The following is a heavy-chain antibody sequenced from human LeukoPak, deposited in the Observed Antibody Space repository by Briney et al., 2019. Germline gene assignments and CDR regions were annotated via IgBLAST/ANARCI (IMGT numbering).Heavy chain of an antibody. J-gene: IGHJ6*03. V-gene: IGHV4-30-4*08. CDR2: IYYSGST. D-gene: IGHD5-12*01. CDR3: ARRAMAIVATTYYYYYYMDV. Sequence: PSQTLSLTCTASGGSISSGSYYWSWIRQPPGKGLEWIGYIYYSGSTYYNPSLKSRVTISVDTSKNQFSLKLSSVTAADTAVYYCARRAMAIVATTYYYYYYMDVWGKGTTVTVSS. CDR1: GGSISSGSYY.